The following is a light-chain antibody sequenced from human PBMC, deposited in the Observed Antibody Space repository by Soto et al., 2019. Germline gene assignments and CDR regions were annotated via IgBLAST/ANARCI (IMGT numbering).Light chain of an antibody. Sequence: MAQAASTLCVHPKRRPTLSCGASQSISGTLAWYQQKPGQAPRLLMFRTSSRATGFPARFSGSGSGTEFNLTISSWQYEDFGGYYCQQYTNWPRATVGGGTKVDI. J-gene: IGKJ4*01. V-gene: IGKV3-15*01. CDR2: RTS. CDR3: QQYTNWPRAT. CDR1: QSISGT.